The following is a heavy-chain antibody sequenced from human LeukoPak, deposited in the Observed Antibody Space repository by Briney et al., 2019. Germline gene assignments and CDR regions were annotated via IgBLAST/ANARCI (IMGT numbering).Heavy chain of an antibody. V-gene: IGHV1-2*02. Sequence: ASVKVSCKASGYTFTGYYMHWVRQAPGQGLEWMGWINPNSGGTNYAQKFQGRVTMIRDTSISTAYMELSRLRSDDTAVYYCARDRGTYCSSTSCYSKNWFDPWGQGTLVTVSS. CDR2: INPNSGGT. CDR3: ARDRGTYCSSTSCYSKNWFDP. D-gene: IGHD2-2*01. CDR1: GYTFTGYY. J-gene: IGHJ5*02.